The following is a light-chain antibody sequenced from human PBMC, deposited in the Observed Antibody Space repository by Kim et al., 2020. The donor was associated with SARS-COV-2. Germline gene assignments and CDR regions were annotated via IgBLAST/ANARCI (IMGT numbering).Light chain of an antibody. Sequence: SVSTGERATLSCRASQSVSSNLAWYQQKPGQAPRLLIYGASTRATGIPARFSGSGSGTEFTLTISSLQSEDFAVYYCQQYNNWSYTFGQGTKLEI. CDR1: QSVSSN. J-gene: IGKJ2*01. CDR3: QQYNNWSYT. CDR2: GAS. V-gene: IGKV3-15*01.